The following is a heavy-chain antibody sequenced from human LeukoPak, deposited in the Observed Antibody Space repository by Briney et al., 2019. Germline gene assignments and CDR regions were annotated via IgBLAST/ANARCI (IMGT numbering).Heavy chain of an antibody. CDR3: ARAVDCSSTSCYVWFDP. V-gene: IGHV4-39*07. J-gene: IGHJ5*02. Sequence: PSETLSLTCTVSGGSISSSSYYWGWIRQPPGKGLEWIGSIYYSGSTYYNPSLKSRVTISVDTSENQFSLKLSSVTAADTAVYYCARAVDCSSTSCYVWFDPWGQGTLVTVSS. CDR2: IYYSGST. CDR1: GGSISSSSYY. D-gene: IGHD2-2*01.